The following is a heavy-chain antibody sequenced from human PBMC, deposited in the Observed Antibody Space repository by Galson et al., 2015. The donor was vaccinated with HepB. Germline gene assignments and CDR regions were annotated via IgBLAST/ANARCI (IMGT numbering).Heavy chain of an antibody. CDR3: ARGDRITIIREYPFDY. CDR2: INPNSGGT. D-gene: IGHD3-10*01. Sequence: SVKVSCKASGYTFTGYYMHWVRQAPGQGLEWMGWINPNSGGTNYAQKFQGRVTLTRDTSISTAYMEVSRLRSDDTAVYYCARGDRITIIREYPFDYWGQGTLVTVSS. J-gene: IGHJ4*02. V-gene: IGHV1-2*02. CDR1: GYTFTGYY.